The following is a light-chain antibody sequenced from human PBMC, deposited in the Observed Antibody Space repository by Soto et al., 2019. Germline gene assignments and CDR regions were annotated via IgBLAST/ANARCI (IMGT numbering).Light chain of an antibody. V-gene: IGKV3-20*01. CDR1: QTPRGNY. Sequence: EILLTQSPGTLSLSPGESATLSCKASQTPRGNYFAWYRQTPGQAPRLLVYGPSLRAAGIPDRFSGSGSRTEFNPTINRVDHEEFAAYYCHQFGSSPFTFGPGTRVDI. J-gene: IGKJ3*01. CDR3: HQFGSSPFT. CDR2: GPS.